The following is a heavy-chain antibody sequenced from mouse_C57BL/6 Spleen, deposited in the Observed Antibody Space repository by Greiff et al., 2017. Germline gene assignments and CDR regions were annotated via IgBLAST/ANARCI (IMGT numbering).Heavy chain of an antibody. V-gene: IGHV1-18*01. CDR2: INPNNGGT. J-gene: IGHJ4*01. CDR3: ARKRELRDSYYAMDY. D-gene: IGHD1-1*01. CDR1: GYTFTDYN. Sequence: VQLQQSGPELVKPGASVKIPCKASGYTFTDYNMDWVKQSHGKSLEWIGDINPNNGGTIYNQKFKGKATCTVDKSSSTAYMELRSLTSEDTAVYYCARKRELRDSYYAMDYWGQGTSVTVSS.